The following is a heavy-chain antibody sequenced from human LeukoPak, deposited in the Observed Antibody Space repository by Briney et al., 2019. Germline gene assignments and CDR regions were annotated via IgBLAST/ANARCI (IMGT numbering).Heavy chain of an antibody. V-gene: IGHV1-2*02. CDR2: INPNSGGT. D-gene: IGHD3-3*02. CDR1: GYTFTGYY. CDR3: ARRHLSPYYYMDV. J-gene: IGHJ6*03. Sequence: ASVKVSCKASGYTFTGYYIHWVRQAPGQGLEWMGWINPNSGGTDYAQKFQGRVTMTRDTSISTAYMELSRLSSDDTAVYYCARRHLSPYYYMDVWGKGTTVTVSS.